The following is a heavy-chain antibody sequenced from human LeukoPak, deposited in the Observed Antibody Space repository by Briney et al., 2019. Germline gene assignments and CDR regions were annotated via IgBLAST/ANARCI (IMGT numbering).Heavy chain of an antibody. J-gene: IGHJ4*02. CDR2: ISGSGGTT. V-gene: IGHV3-23*01. CDR3: AKGVYISGEIGFDY. CDR1: GFTFSSYS. Sequence: GGSLRLSCAASGFTFSSYSMNWVRQAPGKGLEWVSAISGSGGTTYYADSVKGRFTISRDNSKKTLYVQMNNLRADDTAVYYCAKGVYISGEIGFDYWGQGTLVTVSS. D-gene: IGHD6-19*01.